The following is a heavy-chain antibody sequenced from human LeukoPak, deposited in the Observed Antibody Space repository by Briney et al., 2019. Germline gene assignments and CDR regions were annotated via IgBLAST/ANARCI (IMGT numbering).Heavy chain of an antibody. V-gene: IGHV3-15*07. D-gene: IGHD1-26*01. CDR3: ARDPSGSYYFDY. J-gene: IGHJ4*02. CDR1: GLTFSAAW. Sequence: PGGSLRLSCAASGLTFSAAWMNWVRQAPGKGLEWVGRIKNKADGATTEYTAPVRGRFTISRDNSKNTLYLQMNSLRAEDTAVYYCARDPSGSYYFDYWGQGTLVTVSS. CDR2: IKNKADGATT.